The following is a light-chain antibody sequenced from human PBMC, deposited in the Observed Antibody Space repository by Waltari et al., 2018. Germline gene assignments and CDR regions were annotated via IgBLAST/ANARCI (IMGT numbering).Light chain of an antibody. CDR1: QSVGGG. V-gene: IGKV3D-15*01. CDR2: GAS. J-gene: IGKJ3*01. Sequence: ELVMTQSPATLSLSPGVRATLSCRTSQSVGGGLAWYQQTPGQPLRLLIYGASSRATGIPDRFSGRGSGADFTLTSRSLEPEDVGVYYCLDRSNWILSFGPGTNVEIK. CDR3: LDRSNWILS.